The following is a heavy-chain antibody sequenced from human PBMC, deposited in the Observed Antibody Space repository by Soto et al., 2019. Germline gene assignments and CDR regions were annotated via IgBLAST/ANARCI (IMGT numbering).Heavy chain of an antibody. J-gene: IGHJ4*02. D-gene: IGHD3-10*01. CDR2: INLKNGDT. Sequence: ASVKVSCKASGYTFTSYDINWVRQATGQGLEWMGWINLKNGDTRYAQKFQGWVTMTRDTSINTVYMEMSRLSSDDTAMYYCARDEAYDSGKNSFDFWGQGTLVTVSS. CDR1: GYTFTSYD. CDR3: ARDEAYDSGKNSFDF. V-gene: IGHV1-2*04.